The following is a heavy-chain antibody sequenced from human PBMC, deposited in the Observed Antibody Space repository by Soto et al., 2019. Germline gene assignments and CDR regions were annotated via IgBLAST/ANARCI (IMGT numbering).Heavy chain of an antibody. J-gene: IGHJ4*02. D-gene: IGHD3-22*01. V-gene: IGHV2-5*01. Sequence: SGPTLVNPTQTLTLTCNFSGFSLSSSGMSVGWFRQAPGKAPEWLSLVYWNDDKRYSPSLKSRLTISKDTSTNQVVLTMTNMDSVDTGTYYCAHMYYYDGSGYYPTSDYWGQGTLVTVSS. CDR3: AHMYYYDGSGYYPTSDY. CDR1: GFSLSSSGMS. CDR2: VYWNDDK.